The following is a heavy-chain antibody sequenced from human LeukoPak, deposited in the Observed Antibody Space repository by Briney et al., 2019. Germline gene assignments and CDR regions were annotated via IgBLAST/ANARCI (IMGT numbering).Heavy chain of an antibody. CDR1: GYTLTELS. D-gene: IGHD3-10*01. V-gene: IGHV1-24*01. CDR3: ATDLESGRDH. CDR2: FDPEDGET. Sequence: ASAKVSCKVSGYTLTELSMHWVRQAPGKGLEWMGGFDPEDGETIYALKFQGRVTMTEDTSTDTAYMELSSLRSEDTAVYYCATDLESGRDHWGQGTLVTVSS. J-gene: IGHJ4*02.